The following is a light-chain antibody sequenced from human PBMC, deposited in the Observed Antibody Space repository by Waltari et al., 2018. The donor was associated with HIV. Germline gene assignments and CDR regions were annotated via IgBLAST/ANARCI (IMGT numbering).Light chain of an antibody. V-gene: IGLV3-1*01. CDR3: QAWDSSTAT. Sequence: SYELTQPPSVSVSPGQTASIPCSGDKLGDKYACWYQQKPGQSPVLVIYHDSKRPSGIPERFSGSNSGNTATLTISGTQAMDEADYYCQAWDSSTATFGGGTKLTVL. CDR2: HDS. CDR1: KLGDKY. J-gene: IGLJ3*02.